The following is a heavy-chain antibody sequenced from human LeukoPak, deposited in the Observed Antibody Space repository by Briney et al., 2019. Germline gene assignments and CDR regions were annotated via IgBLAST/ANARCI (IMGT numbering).Heavy chain of an antibody. V-gene: IGHV3-7*01. CDR1: GFTFSNYW. J-gene: IGHJ4*02. CDR2: IKQDGSEK. CDR3: ARDRLPSRYSGLDY. Sequence: GESLRLSCAASGFTFSNYWMSWVRQAPGKGLERVANIKQDGSEKYYVDSVKGRFTISRDNAKNSLYLQISSLRAEDTAVYYCARDRLPSRYSGLDYWGQGTLVTVSS. D-gene: IGHD3-9*01.